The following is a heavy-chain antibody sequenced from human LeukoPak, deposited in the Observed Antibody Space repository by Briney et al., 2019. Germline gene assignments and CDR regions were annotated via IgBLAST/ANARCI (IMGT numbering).Heavy chain of an antibody. D-gene: IGHD3-22*01. CDR1: GFTFSSYT. J-gene: IGHJ2*01. V-gene: IGHV3-23*01. CDR3: ARAYDSSGYPREYWYFDL. Sequence: SGGSLRLSCAASGFTFSSYTMSWVRQAPGKGLEWVSAISGSGGSTYYADSVKGRFTISRDNSKNTLYLQMNSLRAEDTAVYYCARAYDSSGYPREYWYFDLWGRGTLVTVSS. CDR2: ISGSGGST.